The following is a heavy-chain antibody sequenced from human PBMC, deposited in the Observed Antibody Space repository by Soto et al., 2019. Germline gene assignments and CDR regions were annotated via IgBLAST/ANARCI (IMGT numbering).Heavy chain of an antibody. V-gene: IGHV1-69*12. CDR1: VGTFSSYA. CDR3: ASGRSVVVITPDAFDI. CDR2: IIPIFGTA. D-gene: IGHD3-22*01. Sequence: QVQLVQSGAEVKKPGSSVKVSCKASVGTFSSYAISWVRQAPGQGLEWLGGIIPIFGTANYAQKFQGRVTMTADESTSTAYMELSSLRSEDTAVYYCASGRSVVVITPDAFDIWGQGTMVTVSS. J-gene: IGHJ3*02.